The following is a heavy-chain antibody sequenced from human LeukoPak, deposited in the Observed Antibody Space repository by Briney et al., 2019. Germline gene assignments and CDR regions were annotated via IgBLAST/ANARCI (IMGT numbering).Heavy chain of an antibody. D-gene: IGHD4-17*01. V-gene: IGHV4-34*01. CDR1: GGSFSGYY. CDR2: INHSGST. CDR3: ARGVLKKIYGDYGNHP. Sequence: SETLPLTCAVYGGSFSGYYWSWIRQPPGKGLEWIGEINHSGSTNYNPSLKSRVTISVDTSKNQFSLKLSSVTAADTAVYYCARGVLKKIYGDYGNHPWGQGTLVTVSS. J-gene: IGHJ5*02.